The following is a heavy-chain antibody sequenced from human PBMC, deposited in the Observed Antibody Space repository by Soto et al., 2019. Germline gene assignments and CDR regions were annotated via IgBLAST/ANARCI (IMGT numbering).Heavy chain of an antibody. CDR3: VRLPCADYGGNFDP. CDR2: IYHSGST. J-gene: IGHJ5*02. CDR1: GGSISSSNW. Sequence: SETLSLTCAVSGGSISSSNWWNWVRQPPGKGLEWIGEIYHSGSTNYNPSLKSRVTISVDKSKNQFSLKLSSVTAADTAVYYCVRLPCADYGGNFDPWGRGTPVTVSA. D-gene: IGHD4-17*01. V-gene: IGHV4-4*02.